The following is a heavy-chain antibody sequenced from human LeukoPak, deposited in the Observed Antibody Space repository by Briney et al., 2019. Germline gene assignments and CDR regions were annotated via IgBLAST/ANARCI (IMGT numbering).Heavy chain of an antibody. CDR2: IIPSFRTA. J-gene: IGHJ3*02. D-gene: IGHD3-3*01. V-gene: IGHV1-69*05. CDR3: AGWILEWADAFHI. CDR1: GDTFSNYA. Sequence: GASVKVSCKASGDTFSNYAISWVRQAPGQGLEWLGGIIPSFRTANYAQRFQGRVTITTDESTSTAYMQLSSLRSDDTAVYYCAGWILEWADAFHIWGQGTMVTVSS.